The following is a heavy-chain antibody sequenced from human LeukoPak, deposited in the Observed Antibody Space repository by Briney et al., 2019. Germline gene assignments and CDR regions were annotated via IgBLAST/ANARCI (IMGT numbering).Heavy chain of an antibody. V-gene: IGHV3-21*01. CDR1: GFTFSSYS. CDR2: ISSSSSYI. Sequence: GGSLRLSCAASGFTFSSYSMNWVRQAPGKGLEWVSSISSSSSYIYHADSVKGRFTISRDNAKNSLYLQMNSLRAEDTAVYYCASSSAIDYWGQGTLVTVSS. CDR3: ASSSAIDY. J-gene: IGHJ4*02.